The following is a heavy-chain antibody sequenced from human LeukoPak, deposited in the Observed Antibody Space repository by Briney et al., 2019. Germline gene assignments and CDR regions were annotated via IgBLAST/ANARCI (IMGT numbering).Heavy chain of an antibody. CDR3: ARQTTGGYYFDY. D-gene: IGHD1-14*01. CDR2: IYHSGST. CDR1: GGSISSYY. Sequence: PSETLSLTCTVSGGSISSYYWSWIRQPPGKGLEWIGYIYHSGSTYYNPSLKSRVTISVDRSKNQFSLKLSSVTAADTAVYYCARQTTGGYYFDYWGQGTLVTVSS. J-gene: IGHJ4*02. V-gene: IGHV4-59*08.